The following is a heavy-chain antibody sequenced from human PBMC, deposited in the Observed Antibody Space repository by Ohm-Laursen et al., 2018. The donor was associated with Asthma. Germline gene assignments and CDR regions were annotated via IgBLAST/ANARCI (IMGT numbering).Heavy chain of an antibody. CDR3: ARIGPEWELPGREYSLHH. CDR2: ISTASTFI. CDR1: GFTVSPYD. J-gene: IGHJ1*01. Sequence: GSLRLSCAASGFTVSPYDMNWVRQIPGKGLEWVASISTASTFIYYADSVRGRFTTSRDNAKNSVYLQMDSLRAEDTALYYCARIGPEWELPGREYSLHHWGEGTLVTVSS. D-gene: IGHD1-26*01. V-gene: IGHV3-21*01.